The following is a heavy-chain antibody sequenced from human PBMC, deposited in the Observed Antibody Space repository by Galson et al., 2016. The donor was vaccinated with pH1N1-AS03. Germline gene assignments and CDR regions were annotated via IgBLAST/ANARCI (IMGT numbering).Heavy chain of an antibody. CDR3: ARHLSSPFSSSSGY. J-gene: IGHJ4*01. V-gene: IGHV5-51*01. D-gene: IGHD6-13*01. CDR2: IHPRDSDT. Sequence: QSGAEVKKPGESLRISCRASGFTFTNCWIAWVRQMPGKGLEWMGIIHPRDSDTRYSPSFQGRVSISADKSISTAYLQWSSLKASDTATYYCARHLSSPFSSSSGYWGHGTLVTVSS. CDR1: GFTFTNCW.